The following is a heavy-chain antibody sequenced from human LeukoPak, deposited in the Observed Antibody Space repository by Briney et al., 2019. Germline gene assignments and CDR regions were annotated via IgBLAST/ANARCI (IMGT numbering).Heavy chain of an antibody. CDR3: GALRITIIAF. CDR1: GFTFSSYW. CDR2: INSDGSST. V-gene: IGHV3-74*01. Sequence: GGSLRLSCAASGFTFSSYWMHWVRHAPGKGLVWVSRINSDGSSTRYADSVKGRFTISRDNAKNTLYLQMNSLRAEDTAVYYCGALRITIIAFWGQGTLVTVSS. D-gene: IGHD3-22*01. J-gene: IGHJ1*01.